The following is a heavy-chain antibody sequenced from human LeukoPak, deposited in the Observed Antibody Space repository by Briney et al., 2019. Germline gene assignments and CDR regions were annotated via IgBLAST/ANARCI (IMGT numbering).Heavy chain of an antibody. CDR2: ILDNGIT. CDR1: GFSVSSTY. CDR3: VRDKGVGRTERFDS. Sequence: GASLRLSCAVSGFSVSSTYMTWVRQAPGKGLQWVSVILDNGITTYADSVKGRFSISRDNSKNTVYLQMNSLSVDDTAVYYCVRDKGVGRTERFDSWGPGTLVTVFS. J-gene: IGHJ4*02. D-gene: IGHD3-10*01. V-gene: IGHV3-53*01.